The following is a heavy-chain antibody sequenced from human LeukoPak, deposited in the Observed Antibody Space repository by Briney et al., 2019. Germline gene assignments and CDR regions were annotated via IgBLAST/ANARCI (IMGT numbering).Heavy chain of an antibody. CDR3: VQDLTSNTRKTNLHH. Sequence: GGSLRLSCAASGFTLDDYTMHWVRQVPGKGLKWVPLISKDGGFTSYVDSVKGRFTISRDNSKNSLFLQMSSLKTEDTALYFCVQDLTSNTRKTNLHHRGQRTMVTVSS. CDR2: ISKDGGFT. J-gene: IGHJ1*01. V-gene: IGHV3-43*01. D-gene: IGHD2-2*01. CDR1: GFTLDDYT.